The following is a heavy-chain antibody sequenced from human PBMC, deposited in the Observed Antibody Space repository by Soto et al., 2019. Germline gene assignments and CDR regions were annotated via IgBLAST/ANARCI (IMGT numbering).Heavy chain of an antibody. J-gene: IGHJ4*02. CDR2: LSYDGDKE. D-gene: IGHD6-19*01. CDR1: AFSFSDYG. V-gene: IGHV3-30*18. CDR3: EKDLMGEQWLGVMHY. Sequence: QVQLEESGGNVVQPGRSLRLSCAASAFSFSDYGMHWVRQAPGKGLESVALLSYDGDKEYYADSVKGRFTISRDNSKNTVFLQMNSLRPEDTAVYYSEKDLMGEQWLGVMHYWGQGTLVTVSS.